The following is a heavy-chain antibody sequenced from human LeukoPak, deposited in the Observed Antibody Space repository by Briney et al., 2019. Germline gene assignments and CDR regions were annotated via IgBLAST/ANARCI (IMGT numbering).Heavy chain of an antibody. CDR1: GFIVKNVW. Sequence: IPGGSLRLSCAVSGFIVKNVWMTWVRQAPGQGLEWAGRIKSKSDGETTDYGAPVKGRFTISRDDSTNTVYLQMSSLKSEDTGVYYCTTEGPPGDRWDDALDIWGQGTMVTVSS. J-gene: IGHJ3*02. V-gene: IGHV3-15*01. CDR2: IKSKSDGETT. CDR3: TTEGPPGDRWDDALDI. D-gene: IGHD3-10*01.